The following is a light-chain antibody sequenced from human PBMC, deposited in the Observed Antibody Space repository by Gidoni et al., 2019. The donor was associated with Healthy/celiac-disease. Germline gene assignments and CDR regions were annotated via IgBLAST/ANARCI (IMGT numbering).Light chain of an antibody. J-gene: IGLJ1*01. V-gene: IGLV1-40*01. CDR1: RSNIGAGYD. CDR2: GNS. Sequence: QSVLTQPPPVSGAPRQRVTISCTGSRSNIGAGYDVHWYQQLPGTAPKLLIYGNSNRPSGVPDRFSGSKSGTSASLAITGLQAEDEADYYCQSYDSSLSGYVFGTGTKVTVL. CDR3: QSYDSSLSGYV.